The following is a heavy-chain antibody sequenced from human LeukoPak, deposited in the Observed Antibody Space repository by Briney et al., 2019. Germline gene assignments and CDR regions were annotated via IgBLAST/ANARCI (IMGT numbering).Heavy chain of an antibody. Sequence: PGGSLRLSCAASGFTFSDYYMDWVRQAPGKGLEWVSAISGSGGGTYYADSVKGRFTISRDNSKNTLYLQMNSLRAEDTAVYYCAKDSHSSGYIWGQGTLATVSS. CDR2: ISGSGGGT. V-gene: IGHV3-23*01. CDR3: AKDSHSSGYI. CDR1: GFTFSDYY. J-gene: IGHJ4*02. D-gene: IGHD3-22*01.